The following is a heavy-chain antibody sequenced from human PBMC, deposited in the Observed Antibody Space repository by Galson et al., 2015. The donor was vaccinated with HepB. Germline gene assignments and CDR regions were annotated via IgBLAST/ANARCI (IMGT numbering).Heavy chain of an antibody. CDR3: AKDRGTTLTGGGYMDV. J-gene: IGHJ6*03. Sequence: SLRLSCAASGFTFSSYGMHWVRQAPGKGLEWVAVISYDGSNKYYADSVKGRFTTSRDNSKNTLYLQMNSLRAEDTAVYYCAKDRGTTLTGGGYMDVWGKGTTVTVSS. D-gene: IGHD3-10*01. CDR1: GFTFSSYG. CDR2: ISYDGSNK. V-gene: IGHV3-30*18.